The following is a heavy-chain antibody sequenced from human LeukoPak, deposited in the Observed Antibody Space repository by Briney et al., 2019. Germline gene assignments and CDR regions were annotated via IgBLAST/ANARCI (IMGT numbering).Heavy chain of an antibody. Sequence: GGSLRLSCAASGFTFSSYGMHWVRQAPGKGLEWVAVIWYDGSNKYYADSVKGRFTISRDNSKNMIYLEMNSLRVEDTAVYYCAKERNLEIAVAGTIFDYWGQGTLVTVSS. CDR3: AKERNLEIAVAGTIFDY. CDR1: GFTFSSYG. D-gene: IGHD6-19*01. CDR2: IWYDGSNK. V-gene: IGHV3-33*06. J-gene: IGHJ4*02.